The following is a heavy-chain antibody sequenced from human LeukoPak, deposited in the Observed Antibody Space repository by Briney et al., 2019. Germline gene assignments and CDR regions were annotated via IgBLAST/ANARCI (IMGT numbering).Heavy chain of an antibody. CDR1: GGSISSYY. J-gene: IGHJ3*02. Sequence: SETLSLTCTVSGGSISSYYWSWIRQPPGKGLEWIGYIYYSGSTNYNPSLKSRVTISVDTSKSQFSLKLTSVTAADTAVYYCARSLGYCSSTSCRAAFDIWGQGTMVTVSS. CDR2: IYYSGST. D-gene: IGHD2-2*01. CDR3: ARSLGYCSSTSCRAAFDI. V-gene: IGHV4-59*12.